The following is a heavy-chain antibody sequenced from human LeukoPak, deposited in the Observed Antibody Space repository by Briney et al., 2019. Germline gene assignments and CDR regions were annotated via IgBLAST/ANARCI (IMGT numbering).Heavy chain of an antibody. D-gene: IGHD3-22*01. Sequence: SETLSLTCTVSGGSINSGGYFWSWIRQHPGKGLEWIGYIYYSGSTYYNPSLKSRVTMSVDTSKNQFSLKLSSVTAADTAVYYCASLKDYYDSSGYYYHYWGQGTLVTVSS. CDR2: IYYSGST. CDR1: GGSINSGGYF. J-gene: IGHJ4*02. V-gene: IGHV4-31*03. CDR3: ASLKDYYDSSGYYYHY.